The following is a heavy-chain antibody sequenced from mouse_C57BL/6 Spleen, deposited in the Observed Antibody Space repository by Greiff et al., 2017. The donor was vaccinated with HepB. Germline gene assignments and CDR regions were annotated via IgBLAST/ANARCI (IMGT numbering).Heavy chain of an antibody. CDR3: ATVYDGYYGGFAY. Sequence: QVQLQQPGAELVKPGASVKLSCKASGYTFTSYWMHWVKQRPGQGLEWIGMINPNSGSTNYNEKFKSKATLTVDKSSSTAYMQLSSLTSEDSAVYYCATVYDGYYGGFAYWGQGTLVTVSA. J-gene: IGHJ3*01. CDR1: GYTFTSYW. V-gene: IGHV1-64*01. CDR2: INPNSGST. D-gene: IGHD2-3*01.